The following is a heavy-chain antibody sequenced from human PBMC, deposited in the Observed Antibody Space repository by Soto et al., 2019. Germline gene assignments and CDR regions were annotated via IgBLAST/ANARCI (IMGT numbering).Heavy chain of an antibody. CDR3: ARGAGRYYYMDV. V-gene: IGHV3-74*01. Sequence: EVQLVGSGGGLVQPGGSLRLSCAASGFTFSSYWMHWVRQAPGKGLVWVSRIYSDGSRTSYADSVKGRFTISRDNAKNTLYLQMDSLSPEDTAVYYCARGAGRYYYMDVWGKGTTVTVSS. J-gene: IGHJ6*03. CDR1: GFTFSSYW. D-gene: IGHD3-10*01. CDR2: IYSDGSRT.